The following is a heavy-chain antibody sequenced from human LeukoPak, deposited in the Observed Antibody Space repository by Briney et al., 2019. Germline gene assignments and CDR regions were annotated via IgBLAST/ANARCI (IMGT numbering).Heavy chain of an antibody. CDR1: GYSFTSYW. CDR3: ARSQQWLVGSHYYMDV. V-gene: IGHV5-51*01. Sequence: GESLKISCKGSGYSFTSYWIGWVRQMPGKGLEWMGIIYPGDSDTRYSPSFQGQVTISADKSISTAYLQWSSLKASDTAMYYCARSQQWLVGSHYYMDVWGKGTTVTVSS. D-gene: IGHD6-19*01. CDR2: IYPGDSDT. J-gene: IGHJ6*03.